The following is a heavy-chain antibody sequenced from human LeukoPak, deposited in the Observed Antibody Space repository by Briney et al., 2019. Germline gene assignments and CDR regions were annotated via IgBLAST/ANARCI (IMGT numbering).Heavy chain of an antibody. V-gene: IGHV1-69*13. J-gene: IGHJ5*02. Sequence: ASVKVSCKASGGTFSSYAISWVRQAPGQGLEWMGGIIPIFGTANYAQKFQGRVTFTADESTSTAYVELSSLRSEDTAVYYCARTTYYYDSSGYYYWFDPWGQGTLVTVSS. CDR3: ARTTYYYDSSGYYYWFDP. D-gene: IGHD3-22*01. CDR1: GGTFSSYA. CDR2: IIPIFGTA.